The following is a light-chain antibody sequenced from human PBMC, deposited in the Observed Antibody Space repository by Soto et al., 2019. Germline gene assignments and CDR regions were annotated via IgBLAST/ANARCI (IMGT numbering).Light chain of an antibody. CDR3: QQYGSSPKT. V-gene: IGKV3-20*01. Sequence: EIVLTQSPGTLSLSPGERATLSCRASQSVSSSYLAWYQQKPGQAPRLLIYGASSRATGIPDRFSGSGSGTDCTLTISSLAPEDFAVYYCQQYGSSPKTFGQGTKLEIK. CDR1: QSVSSSY. J-gene: IGKJ2*01. CDR2: GAS.